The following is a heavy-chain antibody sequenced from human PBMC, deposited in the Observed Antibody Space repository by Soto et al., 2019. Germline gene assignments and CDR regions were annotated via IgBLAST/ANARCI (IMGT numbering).Heavy chain of an antibody. Sequence: GGSLRLSCAASGFTFSSYAMSWVRQAPGKGLEWVSAISGSGGGTYYADSVKGRFTISRDNSKNALYLQMNSLRAEDTAEYYCAKRLSGISMVRGVNDYWGQGTLVTVSS. V-gene: IGHV3-23*01. D-gene: IGHD3-10*01. CDR3: AKRLSGISMVRGVNDY. CDR1: GFTFSSYA. CDR2: ISGSGGGT. J-gene: IGHJ4*02.